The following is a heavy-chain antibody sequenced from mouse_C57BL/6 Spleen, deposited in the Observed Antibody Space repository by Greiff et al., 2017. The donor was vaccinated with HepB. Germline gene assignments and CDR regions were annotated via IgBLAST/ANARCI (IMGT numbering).Heavy chain of an antibody. J-gene: IGHJ4*01. CDR1: GYTFTSYW. V-gene: IGHV1-64*01. CDR3: ARRTMDY. Sequence: VQLQQPGAELVKPGASVKLSCKASGYTFTSYWMHWVKQRPGQGLEWIGMIHPNSVSNKYNEKFKSKATLTVDKASSTADMQLSSLTSEDSAVYYCARRTMDYWGQGTSVTVSS. CDR2: IHPNSVSN.